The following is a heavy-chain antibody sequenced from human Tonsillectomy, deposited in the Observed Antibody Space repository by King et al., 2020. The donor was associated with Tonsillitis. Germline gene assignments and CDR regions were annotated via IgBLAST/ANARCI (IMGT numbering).Heavy chain of an antibody. D-gene: IGHD6-13*01. J-gene: IGHJ5*02. V-gene: IGHV4-38-2*02. CDR1: GYSISSGYY. CDR2: IYHSGST. CDR3: ARASHQAASGP. Sequence: VQLQESGPGLVKPSETLSLTCTVSGYSISSGYYWGWIRQPPGKGLEWIGNIYHSGSTYYNPSPKSRVTISVDTSKNQFSLKLSSVTAADTAVYYCARASHQAASGPWGQGTLVTVSS.